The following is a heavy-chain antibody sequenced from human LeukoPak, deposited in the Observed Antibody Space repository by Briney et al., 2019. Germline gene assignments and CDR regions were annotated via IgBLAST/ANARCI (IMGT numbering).Heavy chain of an antibody. CDR3: ARAHVLRFLEWLLYLDY. D-gene: IGHD3-3*01. V-gene: IGHV3-21*01. Sequence: GGSLRPFCAASGFTFSSYSMNWVRQAPGKGLEWVSSISSSSSYIYYADSVKGRFTISRDNAKNSLYLQMNSLRAEDTAVYYCARAHVLRFLEWLLYLDYWGQGTLVTVSS. J-gene: IGHJ4*02. CDR2: ISSSSSYI. CDR1: GFTFSSYS.